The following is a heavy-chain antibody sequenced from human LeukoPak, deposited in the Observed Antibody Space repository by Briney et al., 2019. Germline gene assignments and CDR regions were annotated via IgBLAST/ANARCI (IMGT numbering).Heavy chain of an antibody. CDR2: INPNSGGT. D-gene: IGHD5-18*01. CDR1: GYTFTGYY. V-gene: IGHV1-2*04. CDR3: AIGYSYGSYYFDY. J-gene: IGHJ4*02. Sequence: GASVKVSCKASGYTFTGYYMHWVRQAPGRGLEWMGWINPNSGGTNYAQKFQGWVTMTRDTSISTAYMELSRLRSDDTAVYYCAIGYSYGSYYFDYWGQGTLVTVSS.